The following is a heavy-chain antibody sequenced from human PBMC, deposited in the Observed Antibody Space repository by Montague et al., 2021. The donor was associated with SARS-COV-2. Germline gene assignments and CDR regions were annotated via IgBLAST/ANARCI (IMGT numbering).Heavy chain of an antibody. CDR3: ARKGVLADCSDF. V-gene: IGHV4-59*01. D-gene: IGHD2-21*02. CDR2: ISSTRST. Sequence: SETLSLTCSVSGDSFTYFYWSWIRQSPGKGLEWIGYISSTRSTNYNPSFKSRFTISIDTSENQFSLKVTSVTAADTAVYYCARKGVLADCSDFWGHGTLVTVSS. CDR1: GDSFTYFY. J-gene: IGHJ4*01.